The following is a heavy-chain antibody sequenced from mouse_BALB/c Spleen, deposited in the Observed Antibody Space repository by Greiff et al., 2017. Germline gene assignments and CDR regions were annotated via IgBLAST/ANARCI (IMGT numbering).Heavy chain of an antibody. J-gene: IGHJ3*01. CDR1: GYSITSDYA. CDR3: ATSYGNYVGFAY. Sequence: EVHLVESGPGLVKPSQSLSLTCTVTGYSITSDYAWYWIRQFPGNILEWMGYISYSGSTSYNPSLKSRISITRDTSKNQFFLQLNSVTTEDTATYYCATSYGNYVGFAYWGQGTLVTVSA. CDR2: ISYSGST. V-gene: IGHV3-2*02. D-gene: IGHD2-10*01.